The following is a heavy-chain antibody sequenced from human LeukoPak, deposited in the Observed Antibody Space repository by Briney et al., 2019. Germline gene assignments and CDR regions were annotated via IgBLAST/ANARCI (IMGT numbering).Heavy chain of an antibody. CDR3: ARDHRLGNYFDY. CDR1: GFTFSSYA. Sequence: GRSLRLSCAASGFTFSSYAMHWVRQAPGKGLEWVAVISYDGSNKYYADSVKGRFTISRDNSKNTLYLQMNSLRAEDTAVYYCARDHRLGNYFDYWGQGTLVTVSS. V-gene: IGHV3-30*04. J-gene: IGHJ4*02. D-gene: IGHD3-16*01. CDR2: ISYDGSNK.